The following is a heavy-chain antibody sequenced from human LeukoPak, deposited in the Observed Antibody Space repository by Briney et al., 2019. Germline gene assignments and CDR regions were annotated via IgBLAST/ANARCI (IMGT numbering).Heavy chain of an antibody. CDR2: IYYSGST. Sequence: SETLSLTCNVPGGSISNGDHYWSWIRQPPGKGPEWIGYIYYSGSTYYYPSLRSRVTISIDTSKNQFSLRLRSVTAADTAVYYCARDRWFPSPLGMDVWGQGTTVTVSS. CDR3: ARDRWFPSPLGMDV. V-gene: IGHV4-30-4*01. CDR1: GGSISNGDHY. J-gene: IGHJ6*01. D-gene: IGHD3-10*01.